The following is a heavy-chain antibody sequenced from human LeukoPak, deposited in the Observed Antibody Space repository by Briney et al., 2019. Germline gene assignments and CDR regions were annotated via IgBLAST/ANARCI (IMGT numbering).Heavy chain of an antibody. Sequence: PGGSLRLSCVVSGITFSGYSMIWVRQAPGKGLEWLSFMTTSGNTIFYAESVKDRFTISRDNAKKSLYLQMNSLRDEDTAVYYCARVGGATALTMYFEYWGQGTLVTVSS. CDR1: GITFSGYS. D-gene: IGHD1-26*01. CDR2: MTTSGNTI. V-gene: IGHV3-48*02. J-gene: IGHJ4*02. CDR3: ARVGGATALTMYFEY.